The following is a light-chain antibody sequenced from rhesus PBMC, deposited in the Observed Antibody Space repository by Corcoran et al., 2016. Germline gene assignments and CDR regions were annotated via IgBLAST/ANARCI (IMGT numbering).Light chain of an antibody. Sequence: DIQMTQSPSSLSASVGDRVTITCRASQGISSWFAWYQQKPGKAPKLLIYKASNLQSGGPSRFSGSGTGTDFTLNISSRQPEDFATYYCQQDNSAPWTFGQGTKVEIK. CDR3: QQDNSAPWT. J-gene: IGKJ1*01. V-gene: IGKV1-21*01. CDR2: KAS. CDR1: QGISSW.